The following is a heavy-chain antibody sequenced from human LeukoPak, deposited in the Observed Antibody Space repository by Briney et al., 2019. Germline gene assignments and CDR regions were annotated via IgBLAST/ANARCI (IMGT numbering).Heavy chain of an antibody. J-gene: IGHJ4*02. Sequence: PGGSLRLSCAASGFIFSSYSMSWVRQAPGKGLEWISYISSGSSTMYYADSVKGRFTISGDNAKNSLYLQMNSLRAEDSAVYYCAGVRSGSLDYWGQGTLVTVSS. V-gene: IGHV3-48*04. CDR3: AGVRSGSLDY. CDR1: GFIFSSYS. D-gene: IGHD1-26*01. CDR2: ISSGSSTM.